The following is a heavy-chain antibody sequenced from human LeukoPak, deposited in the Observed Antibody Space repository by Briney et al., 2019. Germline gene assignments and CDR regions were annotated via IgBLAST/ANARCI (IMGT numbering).Heavy chain of an antibody. D-gene: IGHD4-17*01. CDR3: ARDSQSTVTYFYYYYYMDV. CDR2: ISSSGSTI. J-gene: IGHJ6*03. V-gene: IGHV3-11*04. Sequence: GGSLRLSCAASGFTFSDYYMSRIRQAPGKGLEWVSYISSSGSTIYYADSVKGRFTISRDNAKNSPYLQMNSLRAEDTAVYYCARDSQSTVTYFYYYYYMDVWGKGTTVTVSS. CDR1: GFTFSDYY.